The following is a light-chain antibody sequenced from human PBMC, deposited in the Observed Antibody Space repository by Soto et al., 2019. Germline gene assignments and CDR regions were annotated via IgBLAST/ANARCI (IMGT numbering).Light chain of an antibody. Sequence: THPATVPGAPRLSTPIFCPCDRDSVGACTQVSWSQHHPGKAPKLMIYEVINRPSGLSNRFSGSKSGNTASLTISGLQAEDEADYYCCSYAGSSTYVFGTGTKVTVL. CDR3: CSYAGSSTYV. J-gene: IGLJ1*01. CDR1: RDSVGACTQ. CDR2: EVI. V-gene: IGLV2-23*02.